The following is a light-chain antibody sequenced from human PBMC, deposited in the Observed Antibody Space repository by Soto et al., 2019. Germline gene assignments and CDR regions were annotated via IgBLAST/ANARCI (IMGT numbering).Light chain of an antibody. CDR2: KTS. CDR1: QTVISL. J-gene: IGKJ1*01. Sequence: DIQMTQSPSTLSGSVGDRVTITCRASQTVISLLAWYQHKPGKAPKLLIYKTSTINSGVPSRFSGSGSGTEFTLTISSLQPEDFATYYCQHYNSYSEAFGQGTKVDIK. CDR3: QHYNSYSEA. V-gene: IGKV1-5*03.